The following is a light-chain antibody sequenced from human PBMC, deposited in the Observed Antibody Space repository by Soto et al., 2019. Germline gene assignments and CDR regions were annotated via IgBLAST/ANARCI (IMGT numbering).Light chain of an antibody. CDR3: GTWDNSLSAV. CDR2: DNV. Sequence: SLQRQPPSVPAAPGQKCTISCSGSSSNIGSNYVSWYQQLPGTDPKLLIYDNVKRPSGIPDRFSGSQSGTSATLGITGLQTGEEADYYCGTWDNSLSAVFGGGTK. V-gene: IGLV1-51*01. J-gene: IGLJ2*01. CDR1: SSNIGSNY.